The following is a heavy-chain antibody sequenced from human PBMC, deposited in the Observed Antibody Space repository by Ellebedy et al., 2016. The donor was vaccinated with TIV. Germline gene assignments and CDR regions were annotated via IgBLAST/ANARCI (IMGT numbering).Heavy chain of an antibody. Sequence: GESLKISCAASGFTFSSYAMHWVRQAPGKGLEWVAVISYDGSNKYYADSVKGRFTISRDNSKNTLYLQMNSLRAEDTAVYYCARSRELAVAGSIDYWGQGTLVTVSS. J-gene: IGHJ4*02. D-gene: IGHD6-19*01. CDR2: ISYDGSNK. V-gene: IGHV3-30*04. CDR1: GFTFSSYA. CDR3: ARSRELAVAGSIDY.